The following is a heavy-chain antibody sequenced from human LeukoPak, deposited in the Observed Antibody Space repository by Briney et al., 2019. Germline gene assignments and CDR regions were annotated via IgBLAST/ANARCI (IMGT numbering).Heavy chain of an antibody. CDR2: IRGSGANS. D-gene: IGHD2-2*01. CDR1: GLALGGYA. Sequence: PGGSLRLSCAVSGLALGGYAMTWVRQAPGKGLEWVSTIRGSGANSFYADSVKGRVSISRDDSKNTLSLQMNSLRADDTAIYYCAMSRYQLPSWGQGTLVTVSS. J-gene: IGHJ5*02. V-gene: IGHV3-23*01. CDR3: AMSRYQLPS.